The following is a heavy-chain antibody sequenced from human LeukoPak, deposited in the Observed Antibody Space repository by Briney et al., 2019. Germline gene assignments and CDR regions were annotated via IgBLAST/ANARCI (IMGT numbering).Heavy chain of an antibody. V-gene: IGHV4-30-2*01. CDR2: IYHSGST. CDR1: GGSISSGGYS. D-gene: IGHD3-10*01. J-gene: IGHJ5*02. CDR3: ARELWFGEFNWFDP. Sequence: SQTLSLTCAVSGGSISSGGYSWSWIRQPPGKGLEWIGYIYHSGSTYYNPSLKSRVTISVDRSKNQFSPKLSSVTAADTAVYYCARELWFGEFNWFDPWGQGTLVTVSS.